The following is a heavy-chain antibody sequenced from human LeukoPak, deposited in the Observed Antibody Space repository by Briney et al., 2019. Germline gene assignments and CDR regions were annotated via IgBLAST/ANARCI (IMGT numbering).Heavy chain of an antibody. CDR2: ISGSGGST. D-gene: IGHD2-2*01. Sequence: GGSLRLSCAASGFTFSSYAMSWVRQAPGKGLEWVSAISGSGGSTYYADSVKGRFTISRDNSKSTLHLQMNSLRAEDTAVYYCAKDRLYVPASGNWFDPWGQGTLVTVSS. V-gene: IGHV3-23*01. CDR3: AKDRLYVPASGNWFDP. CDR1: GFTFSSYA. J-gene: IGHJ5*02.